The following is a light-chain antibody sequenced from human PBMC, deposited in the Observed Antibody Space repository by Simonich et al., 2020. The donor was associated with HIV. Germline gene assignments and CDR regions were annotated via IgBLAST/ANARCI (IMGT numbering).Light chain of an antibody. CDR2: WAL. J-gene: IGKJ2*01. Sequence: DIVMTQSPDSLAVSLGERATINCKSSQSVLYSSNNKNYLAWYQQKPGPPPKLRIYWALTRESGVHDRFSGSGSGTDFTLTISSLQAEDVAVSYCQQYYSTPYTFGQGTKLEIK. CDR3: QQYYSTPYT. V-gene: IGKV4-1*01. CDR1: QSVLYSSNNKNY.